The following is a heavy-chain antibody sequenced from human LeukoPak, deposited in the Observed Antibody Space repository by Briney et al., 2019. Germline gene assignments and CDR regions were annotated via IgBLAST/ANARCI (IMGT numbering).Heavy chain of an antibody. Sequence: GGSLRLSCAASGFTFSSYWMSWVRQAPGKGLEWVANIKQDGSEKYYVDSVKGRFIISRDNTKNSLYLQMNSLRAEDTAVYYCARDGTYDSSGYYYGRGQGTLVTVSS. CDR3: ARDGTYDSSGYYYG. CDR2: IKQDGSEK. D-gene: IGHD3-22*01. V-gene: IGHV3-7*01. CDR1: GFTFSSYW. J-gene: IGHJ4*02.